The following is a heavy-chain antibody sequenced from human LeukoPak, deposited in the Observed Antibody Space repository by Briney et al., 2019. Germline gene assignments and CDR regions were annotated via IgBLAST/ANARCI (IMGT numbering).Heavy chain of an antibody. D-gene: IGHD3-10*01. V-gene: IGHV3-23*01. Sequence: EGSLRLSCAASGFTFSSYVMSWVRQAPGKGLEWVSTIYDDNTYYADSVKGRFAISTDNSKNTLYLQMNSLRVEDTAVYFCAARKVRGVWFYLDYWGQGTLVTVSS. CDR1: GFTFSSYV. CDR2: IYDDNT. J-gene: IGHJ4*02. CDR3: AARKVRGVWFYLDY.